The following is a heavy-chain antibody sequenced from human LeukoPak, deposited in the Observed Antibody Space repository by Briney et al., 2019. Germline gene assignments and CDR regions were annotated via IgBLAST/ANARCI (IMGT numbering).Heavy chain of an antibody. CDR3: ARDSGQWLVRRRLKYYFDY. J-gene: IGHJ4*02. V-gene: IGHV1-2*02. CDR1: GYTFTGYY. D-gene: IGHD6-19*01. CDR2: INPNSGGT. Sequence: ASVKVSCKASGYTFTGYYMHWVRQAPGQGLEWMGWINPNSGGTNYAQKFQGRVTMTRDTSISTAYMALSRLRSDDTAVYYCARDSGQWLVRRRLKYYFDYWGQGTLVTVSS.